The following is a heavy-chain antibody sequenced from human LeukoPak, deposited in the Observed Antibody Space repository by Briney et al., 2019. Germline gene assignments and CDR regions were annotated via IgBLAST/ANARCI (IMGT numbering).Heavy chain of an antibody. CDR2: ISSSSSYI. Sequence: GGSLRLSCAASGFTFSSYSMNWVRQAPGKGLEWVSSISSSSSYIYYADSVKGRFTISRDNAKNSLYLQMNSLRAEDTAVYYCARARPWDSSRSYYFGMDVWGHGTTVTVSS. V-gene: IGHV3-21*01. J-gene: IGHJ6*02. CDR3: ARARPWDSSRSYYFGMDV. CDR1: GFTFSSYS. D-gene: IGHD3-22*01.